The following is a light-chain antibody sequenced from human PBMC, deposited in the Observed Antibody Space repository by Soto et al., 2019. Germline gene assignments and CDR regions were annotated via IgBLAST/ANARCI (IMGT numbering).Light chain of an antibody. V-gene: IGKV3-20*01. Sequence: EIVLTQSPGTLSLSPGERATLSCRASQSVSRSYLAWYQQNPCQPPSPLSYATSSRATCFPDRFSGSGSGTDITLTISKLEHEDFGGYYCQPYGYSPYTFGKGTTLPIK. CDR3: QPYGYSPYT. CDR2: ATS. CDR1: QSVSRSY. J-gene: IGKJ2*01.